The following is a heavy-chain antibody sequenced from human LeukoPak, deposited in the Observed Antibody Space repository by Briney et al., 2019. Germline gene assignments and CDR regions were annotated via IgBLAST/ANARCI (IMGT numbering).Heavy chain of an antibody. Sequence: GGSLRLSCAASGFAFTNYGMSWVRQAPGKGLEWVSSITGSGGTTYYSDSVKGRFTMSRDNSKNTLYLQMNTLRAEDTAVYYCARDSSWGYFQHWGQGTLVTVSS. CDR3: ARDSSWGYFQH. CDR1: GFAFTNYG. V-gene: IGHV3-23*01. J-gene: IGHJ1*01. D-gene: IGHD3-16*01. CDR2: ITGSGGTT.